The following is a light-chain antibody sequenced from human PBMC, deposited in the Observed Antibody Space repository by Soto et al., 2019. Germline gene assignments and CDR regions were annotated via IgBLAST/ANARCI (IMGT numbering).Light chain of an antibody. CDR1: QSISGW. CDR2: DAS. CDR3: QQYNSYSPYT. J-gene: IGKJ2*01. Sequence: DIQMTQSPSTLSASVGDRVTISCRASQSISGWLAWYQQKPGKAPRLLIYDASRLERGVPSRISGSGSGTEFTLTISSLQPDDFATYYCQQYNSYSPYTFGQGTKLEIK. V-gene: IGKV1-5*01.